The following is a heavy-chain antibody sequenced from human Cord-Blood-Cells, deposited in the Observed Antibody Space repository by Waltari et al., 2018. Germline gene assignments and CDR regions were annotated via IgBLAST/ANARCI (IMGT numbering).Heavy chain of an antibody. Sequence: QVQLQQWGAGLLKPSETLSLTCAVHGGSFRGSYWSWLRQPPGKGLEWIGEINHSGSTNYNPSLKSRVTISVDTSKNQFSLKLSSVTAADTAVYYCARTSYYYDSSGYYYGYFDLWGRGTLVTVSS. V-gene: IGHV4-34*01. CDR3: ARTSYYYDSSGYYYGYFDL. D-gene: IGHD3-22*01. J-gene: IGHJ2*01. CDR2: INHSGST. CDR1: GGSFRGSY.